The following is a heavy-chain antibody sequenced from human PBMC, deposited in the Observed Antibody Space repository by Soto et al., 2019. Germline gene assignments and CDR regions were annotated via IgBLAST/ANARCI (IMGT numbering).Heavy chain of an antibody. CDR2: IYHSGST. CDR3: ARVQSYYDSSGYYYQAFFDY. J-gene: IGHJ4*02. D-gene: IGHD3-22*01. V-gene: IGHV4-30-2*01. Sequence: SETLSLTCAVSGGSISSGGYSWSWIRQPPGKGLEWIGYIYHSGSTYYNPSLKSRVTISVDRSKNQFSLKLSSVTAADTAVYYCARVQSYYDSSGYYYQAFFDYWGQGTLVTAPQ. CDR1: GGSISSGGYS.